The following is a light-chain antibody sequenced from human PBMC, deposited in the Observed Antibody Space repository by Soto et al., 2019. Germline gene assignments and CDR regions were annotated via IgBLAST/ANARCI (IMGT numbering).Light chain of an antibody. V-gene: IGLV2-14*01. CDR1: SSDVGGYNY. Sequence: QSALTQAASVSGYPGQSITISCTGTSSDVGGYNYVSWYQQHPGKAPKLMIYDVSNRPSGVSNRFSGSKSGNTASLTISGLQAEDEADYYCSSYTISSTRVFGGGTKLTVL. CDR3: SSYTISSTRV. CDR2: DVS. J-gene: IGLJ2*01.